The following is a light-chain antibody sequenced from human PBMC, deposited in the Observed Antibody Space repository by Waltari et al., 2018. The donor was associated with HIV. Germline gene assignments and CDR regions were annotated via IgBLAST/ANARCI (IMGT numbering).Light chain of an antibody. CDR2: SSN. CDR1: TSNFGAGYD. CDR3: QSYDRILGDVV. Sequence: QSLLPPPPSLSGAPGHRVTIPCTGSTSNFGAGYDVQWYQHLPGTAPKLLIHSSNNRPSGVHDRFSGSKSGTSASLDITGLRDEDEADYYCQSYDRILGDVVFGGGTKLTVL. V-gene: IGLV1-40*01. J-gene: IGLJ2*01.